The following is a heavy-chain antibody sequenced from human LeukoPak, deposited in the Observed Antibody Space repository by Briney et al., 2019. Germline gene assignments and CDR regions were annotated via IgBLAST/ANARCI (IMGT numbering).Heavy chain of an antibody. CDR2: ISGSGGST. CDR3: ARRFAAQLAFVDV. CDR1: GFTFSSYG. D-gene: IGHD3-3*02. J-gene: IGHJ6*04. Sequence: GGTLRLSCAASGFTFSSYGMSWFRQAPGKGLEWVSAISGSGGSTYYADSVKGRFTISRDNSKNTLYLQMGSLIAEDMAVYYCARRFAAQLAFVDVWGKGTTVTISS. V-gene: IGHV3-23*01.